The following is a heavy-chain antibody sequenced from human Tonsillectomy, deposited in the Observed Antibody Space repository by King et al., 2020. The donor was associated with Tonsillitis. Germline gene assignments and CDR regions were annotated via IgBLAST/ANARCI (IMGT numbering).Heavy chain of an antibody. V-gene: IGHV3-30*02. CDR3: AKDGWTNKEYGGSCFDD. J-gene: IGHJ4*02. CDR2: IRYDGINK. Sequence: VQLVESGGGVVQPGGSLRLSCAASGFTFSSYGMHWVRQAPGKGLEWVAFIRYDGINKYYADSVKGRFTISRDSSKNTLYQQMNSLRAADTAVYYCAKDGWTNKEYGGSCFDDGGQGTLVTVS. D-gene: IGHD1-26*01. CDR1: GFTFSSYG.